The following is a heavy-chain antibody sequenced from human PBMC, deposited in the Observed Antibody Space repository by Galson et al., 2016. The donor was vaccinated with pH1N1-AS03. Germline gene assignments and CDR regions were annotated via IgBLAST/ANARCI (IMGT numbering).Heavy chain of an antibody. J-gene: IGHJ4*02. Sequence: TLSLTCTVSGGSITSYHWSWIRQPPGKGLEWIGHVYSPGRSKYNPSLKSRVTLSLDTTTNQFSLKMTSVTPADTAIYYCARMTYNDFLDSWGQGRPVTVSS. CDR3: ARMTYNDFLDS. V-gene: IGHV4-59*01. CDR2: VYSPGRS. D-gene: IGHD1-14*01. CDR1: GGSITSYH.